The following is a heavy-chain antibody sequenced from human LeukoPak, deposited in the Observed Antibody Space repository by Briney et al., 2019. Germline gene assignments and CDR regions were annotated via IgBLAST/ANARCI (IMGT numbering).Heavy chain of an antibody. Sequence: GGSLRLSCAASGFTFSSYAMSWVRQAPGKGLEWVSHITGSGGSTYSADSVKGRFTISRDNSKNTLYLQMNSLRAEDTAVYYCAREPGKRTFDYWGQGTLVTVSS. CDR3: AREPGKRTFDY. V-gene: IGHV3-23*01. CDR2: ITGSGGST. J-gene: IGHJ4*02. CDR1: GFTFSSYA.